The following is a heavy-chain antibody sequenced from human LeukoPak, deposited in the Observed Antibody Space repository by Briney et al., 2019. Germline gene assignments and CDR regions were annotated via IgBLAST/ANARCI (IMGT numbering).Heavy chain of an antibody. J-gene: IGHJ4*02. CDR2: TYYRSKWYN. CDR3: ARDFGTTGWHTFDY. CDR1: GDSVSSKNGA. Sequence: SQTLSLTCVVSGDSVSSKNGAWNWIRQSPSRGLEWLGRTYYRSKWYNDYAESMEGRMTISQDTSRNQYSLHLNSVTPDDTAVYYCARDFGTTGWHTFDYWGQGTLVTVSS. V-gene: IGHV6-1*01. D-gene: IGHD6-19*01.